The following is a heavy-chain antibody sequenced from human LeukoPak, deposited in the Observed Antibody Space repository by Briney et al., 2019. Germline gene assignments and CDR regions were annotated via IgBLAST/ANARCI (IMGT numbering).Heavy chain of an antibody. J-gene: IGHJ5*02. CDR2: INHSGST. CDR1: GGSFSGYY. D-gene: IGHD5-18*01. Sequence: SETLSLTCAVCGGSFSGYYWSWIRQPPGKGLEWIGEINHSGSTNYNPSLKSRVTISVDTSKNQFSLKLSSVTAADTAVYYCARLPSGYSYGYRFNWFDPWGQGTLVTVSS. CDR3: ARLPSGYSYGYRFNWFDP. V-gene: IGHV4-34*01.